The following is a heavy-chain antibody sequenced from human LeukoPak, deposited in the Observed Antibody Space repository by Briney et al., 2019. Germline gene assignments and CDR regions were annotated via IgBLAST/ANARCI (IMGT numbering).Heavy chain of an antibody. J-gene: IGHJ5*02. CDR3: AREGRSGIIWFDP. CDR2: ISYDGSNK. CDR1: GFTFSSYG. V-gene: IGHV3-30*03. D-gene: IGHD3-16*01. Sequence: GGSLRLSCAASGFTFSSYGVHWVRQAPGKGLEWVAVISYDGSNKYYADSVKGRFTISRDNSKNTLYLQMNSLRAEDTAVYYCAREGRSGIIWFDPWGQGTLVTVSS.